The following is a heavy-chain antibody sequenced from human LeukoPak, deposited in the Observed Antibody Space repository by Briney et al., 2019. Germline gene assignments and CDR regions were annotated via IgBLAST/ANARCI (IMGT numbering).Heavy chain of an antibody. V-gene: IGHV3-21*04. CDR3: ARSTTVTPEG. Sequence: GGSLRLSCAASGLTFSSYSLNWVRQAPGKGLEWVSYISTSSGYRYYADSVKGRFTISRDNAKNSLYLQMNSLRAEDTAVYYCARSTTVTPEGWGQGTLVTVSS. J-gene: IGHJ4*02. CDR2: ISTSSGYR. D-gene: IGHD4-17*01. CDR1: GLTFSSYS.